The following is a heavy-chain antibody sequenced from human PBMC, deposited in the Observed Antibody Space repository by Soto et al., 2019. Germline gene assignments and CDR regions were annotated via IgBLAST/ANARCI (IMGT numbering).Heavy chain of an antibody. D-gene: IGHD2-8*01. V-gene: IGHV3-7*01. CDR3: ATDLKWPNY. CDR2: INQDGSEK. Sequence: EEQLVDSGGGLVQPGGSLKLSCVVSQISCSRYWMTLVRQALGKGLDCVANINQDGSEKYYEESVKGRFTISRDKTKNSLYLHMTSMRAEDTAVYYCATDLKWPNYCGPGTLDAVSS. J-gene: IGHJ4*01. CDR1: QISCSRYW.